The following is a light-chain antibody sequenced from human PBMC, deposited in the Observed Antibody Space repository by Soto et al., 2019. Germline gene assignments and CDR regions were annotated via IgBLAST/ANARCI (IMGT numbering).Light chain of an antibody. Sequence: EIVFTQSPGTLSLAPVEIATVXFRXXQSVSSSYLAWYQQKPGQAPRLLIYDASSRATGIPARFSGSGSGTDFTLTVTSLEPEDFAVYYCQHYGSSLSITFGQGTRLEIK. CDR1: QSVSSSY. J-gene: IGKJ5*01. CDR3: QHYGSSLSIT. CDR2: DAS. V-gene: IGKV3-20*01.